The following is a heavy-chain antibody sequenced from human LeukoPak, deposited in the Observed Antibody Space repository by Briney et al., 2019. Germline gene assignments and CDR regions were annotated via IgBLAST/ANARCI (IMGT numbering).Heavy chain of an antibody. D-gene: IGHD2-2*01. Sequence: SVKVSCKASGGTFISYAISWVRQAPGQGLEWMGSIIPIFGIANYPQKFQGRVTITADKSTSTAYMELSSLRSEDTAVYYCARLGVDCSSTSCFPVPWGQGTLVTVSS. CDR1: GGTFISYA. CDR2: IIPIFGIA. V-gene: IGHV1-69*04. CDR3: ARLGVDCSSTSCFPVP. J-gene: IGHJ5*02.